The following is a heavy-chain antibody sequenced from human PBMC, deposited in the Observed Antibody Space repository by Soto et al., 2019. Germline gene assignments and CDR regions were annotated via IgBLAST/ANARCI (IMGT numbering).Heavy chain of an antibody. CDR3: ARENVDIVFTMPRTINYYYFYMDV. Sequence: ASVKVSCKASGYTFTSYGISWVRQAPGQGLERMGWISAYNGNTNYAQKLQGRVTMTTDTSTSTAYMELRSLRSDDTAVYYCARENVDIVFTMPRTINYYYFYMDVGGKGTTVAVSS. CDR2: ISAYNGNT. CDR1: GYTFTSYG. J-gene: IGHJ6*03. D-gene: IGHD5-12*01. V-gene: IGHV1-18*01.